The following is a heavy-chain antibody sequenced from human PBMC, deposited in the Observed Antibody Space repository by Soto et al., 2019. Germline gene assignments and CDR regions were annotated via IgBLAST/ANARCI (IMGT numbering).Heavy chain of an antibody. CDR1: GYTFTSYG. Sequence: QVQLVQSGAEVKNSGASVKVSCKASGYTFTSYGFSWVRQAPGQGLEWMGWISASNGNTNYAQKLQGRVTMTTDTSTGTAYMELRSLRSDDTATYYCARDLPPELYQGYYYGMDVWGQGTTVTVSS. CDR2: ISASNGNT. J-gene: IGHJ6*02. CDR3: ARDLPPELYQGYYYGMDV. V-gene: IGHV1-18*01. D-gene: IGHD1-7*01.